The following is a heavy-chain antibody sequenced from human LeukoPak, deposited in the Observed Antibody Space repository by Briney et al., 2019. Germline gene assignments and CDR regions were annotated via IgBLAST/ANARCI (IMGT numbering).Heavy chain of an antibody. V-gene: IGHV4-59*08. CDR2: IYYNGST. D-gene: IGHD2-15*01. CDR3: ARLYCMSAGCYEIY. Sequence: SATLSLTCTVSGGSISGYSWSWIRQPPGKGLEYIGYIGYIYYNGSTNHNPSLKSRVTKSLDSSKNVFSLRLTSVTAADTAIYYCARLYCMSAGCYEIYWGQGTLVTV. J-gene: IGHJ4*02. CDR1: GGSISGYS.